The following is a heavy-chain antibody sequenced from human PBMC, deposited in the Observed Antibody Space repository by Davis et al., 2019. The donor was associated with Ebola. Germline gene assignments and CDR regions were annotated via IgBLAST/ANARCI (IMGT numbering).Heavy chain of an antibody. CDR3: ARAGFRGCSGGSCYWFDP. Sequence: AASVKVSCKASGYTFTSYGISWVRQAPGQGLEWMGWISAYNGNTNYAQKLQGRVTMTTDTSTSTAYMELRSLRSDDTAVYYCARAGFRGCSGGSCYWFDPWGQGTLVTVSS. D-gene: IGHD2-15*01. CDR1: GYTFTSYG. J-gene: IGHJ5*02. V-gene: IGHV1-18*04. CDR2: ISAYNGNT.